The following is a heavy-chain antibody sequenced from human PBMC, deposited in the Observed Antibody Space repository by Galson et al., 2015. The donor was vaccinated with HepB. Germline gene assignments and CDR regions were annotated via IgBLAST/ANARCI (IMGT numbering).Heavy chain of an antibody. CDR1: GYTFTSYA. CDR3: ARDHRDSRGLYLWWN. CDR2: INAGNGNT. J-gene: IGHJ4*02. V-gene: IGHV1-3*01. Sequence: SVKVSCKASGYTFTSYAMNWVRQAPGQRLEWMGRINAGNGNTKYSQKFQGRVTITRDTSASTAYMELSSLRSEDTAVYYCARDHRDSRGLYLWWNWGQGTLVTVSS. D-gene: IGHD6-19*01.